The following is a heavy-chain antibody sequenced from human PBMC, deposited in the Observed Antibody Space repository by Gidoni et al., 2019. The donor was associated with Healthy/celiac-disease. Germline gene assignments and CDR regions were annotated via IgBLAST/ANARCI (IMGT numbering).Heavy chain of an antibody. CDR1: GGSISSSSYY. CDR2: IYYSGST. D-gene: IGHD5-12*01. V-gene: IGHV4-39*01. CDR3: ATPGMATSNFQH. J-gene: IGHJ1*01. Sequence: QLQLQESGPGLVKPSETLSLTCTVSGGSISSSSYYWGWIRQPPGKGLEWIGSIYYSGSTYYNPSLKSRVTISVDTSKNQFSLKLSSVTAADTAVYYCATPGMATSNFQHWGQGTLVTVSS.